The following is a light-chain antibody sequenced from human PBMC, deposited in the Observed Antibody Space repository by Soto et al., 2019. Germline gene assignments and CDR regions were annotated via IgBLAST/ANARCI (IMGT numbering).Light chain of an antibody. V-gene: IGKV4-1*01. J-gene: IGKJ2*01. CDR1: QSVLYNSNNKNY. CDR3: QQYYNTPSYS. Sequence: DIVMTQSPDSLAVSLGERATINCKSSQSVLYNSNNKNYLAWYQQKPGQPPKLLIYWASTRESGVPDRFSGSGSGTDFTLTISSLRDEDVAVYYCQQYYNTPSYSCGQGTKLEIK. CDR2: WAS.